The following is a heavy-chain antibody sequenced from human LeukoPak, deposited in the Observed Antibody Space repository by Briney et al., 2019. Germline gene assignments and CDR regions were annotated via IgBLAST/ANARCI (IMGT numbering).Heavy chain of an antibody. CDR3: ARDLAYYYGSGENFDY. Sequence: ASVKVSCKASGYTFTSYGISWVRQAPGQGLEWMGWISAYNGNTNYAQKLQGRVTMTTDTSTSTAYMELRSLRSDDTAVYYCARDLAYYYGSGENFDYWGQGTLVTVSS. CDR1: GYTFTSYG. CDR2: ISAYNGNT. J-gene: IGHJ4*02. D-gene: IGHD3-10*01. V-gene: IGHV1-18*01.